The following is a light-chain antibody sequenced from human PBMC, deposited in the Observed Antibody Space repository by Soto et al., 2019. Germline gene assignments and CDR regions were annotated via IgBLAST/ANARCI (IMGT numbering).Light chain of an antibody. CDR1: QSVTSNY. Sequence: EIVLTQSPGTLSLSPGERATLSCRASQSVTSNYLAWYQQKPGQATGLLIYDTSTRASGVPDRFSGSGSGTDFTLTISSLEPEDFAVYYCHQRYNWPPITFGQGTRLEIK. V-gene: IGKV3-11*01. CDR3: HQRYNWPPIT. CDR2: DTS. J-gene: IGKJ5*01.